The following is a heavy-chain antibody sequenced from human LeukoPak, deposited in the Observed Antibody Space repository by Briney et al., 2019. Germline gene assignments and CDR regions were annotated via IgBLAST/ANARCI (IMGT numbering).Heavy chain of an antibody. CDR1: GFTFSNFG. J-gene: IGHJ4*02. D-gene: IGHD2-15*01. CDR2: KRYDASDK. V-gene: IGHV3-30*02. CDR3: ARDHIASSGRRYFDY. Sequence: PGGPLRLSCAASGFTFSNFGIHWVRQAAGKGLEWVAFKRYDASDKYYVDSVKGRYAISRDNSKNTLYLQMNSLRVEDTAVYYCARDHIASSGRRYFDYWGQGTLVTVSS.